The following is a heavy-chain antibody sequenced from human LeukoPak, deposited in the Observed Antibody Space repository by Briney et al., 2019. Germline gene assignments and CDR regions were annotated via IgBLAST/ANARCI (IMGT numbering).Heavy chain of an antibody. Sequence: ASVKVSCNASGGSFSICAICWERHAPGQGLEWLGWISGYNGNTKYVQKLQGRVTMTTDTSTSTGYMELRSLGSDDTSVYYCAREWVRPWGSVGFDIWGQGTMVTVSS. CDR1: GGSFSICA. J-gene: IGHJ3*02. D-gene: IGHD7-27*01. V-gene: IGHV1-18*01. CDR2: ISGYNGNT. CDR3: AREWVRPWGSVGFDI.